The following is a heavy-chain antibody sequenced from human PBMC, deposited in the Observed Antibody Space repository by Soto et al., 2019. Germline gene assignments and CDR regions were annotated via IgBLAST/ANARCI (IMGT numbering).Heavy chain of an antibody. CDR1: GCSINDDTYY. J-gene: IGHJ5*02. CDR2: IYYSGTS. Sequence: SETLSLTCTVSGCSINDDTYYWGWIRQPPGKGLEWIGSIYYSGTSSYNPSLESRVTMSVDTSKKQLSLRLRSVTAADTAVYYCARLHCHSPNCVPLGPWGQGTLVTVYS. D-gene: IGHD2-2*01. V-gene: IGHV4-39*01. CDR3: ARLHCHSPNCVPLGP.